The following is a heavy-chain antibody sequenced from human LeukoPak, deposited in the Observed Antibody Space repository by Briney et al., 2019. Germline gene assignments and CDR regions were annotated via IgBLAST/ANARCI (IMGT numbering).Heavy chain of an antibody. CDR1: GYTFTIYW. CDR2: VYPDSSKT. V-gene: IGHV5-51*01. J-gene: IGHJ3*02. CDR3: ARLSGGSALRNDAFHI. D-gene: IGHD1-26*01. Sequence: GASLQISSKAAGYTFTIYWIAWLRQLPGKGQEWMGIVYPDSSKTVYSPYFQGQVTISADKSINSAYLQWRSLKASDTDICYCARLSGGSALRNDAFHIWGQGTMVTVSS.